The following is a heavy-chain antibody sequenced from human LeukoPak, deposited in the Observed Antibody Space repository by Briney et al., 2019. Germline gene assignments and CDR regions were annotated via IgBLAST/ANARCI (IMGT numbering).Heavy chain of an antibody. V-gene: IGHV6-1*01. D-gene: IGHD3-10*01. Sequence: SQTLSLTCAISGDSVSGGSAGWNWIRQSPSRGLEWLGRIYYRSKWYSDYAISLKSRTTINPDTSRNQSSLQLNSVTHDDTAVYYCTGGGLVRGTLHWFDPWGQGTLVTVSS. CDR2: IYYRSKWYS. CDR3: TGGGLVRGTLHWFDP. CDR1: GDSVSGGSAG. J-gene: IGHJ5*02.